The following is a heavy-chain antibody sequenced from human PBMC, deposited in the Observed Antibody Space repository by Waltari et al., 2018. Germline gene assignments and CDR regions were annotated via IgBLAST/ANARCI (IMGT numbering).Heavy chain of an antibody. CDR1: GFGFSSFG. CDR2: ILFDGSKI. J-gene: IGHJ6*03. V-gene: IGHV3-30*03. CDR3: ARCPDEYNYYYMEV. Sequence: QVQLVESGGGVVQPGKSLRLSCAGSGFGFSSFGIHWVRQAPGKVPELVSIILFDGSKIYYADSVKGRFTISRDNSRNTVYLQMNSLRPEDSGVYYCARCPDEYNYYYMEVWGRGTTVSVSS.